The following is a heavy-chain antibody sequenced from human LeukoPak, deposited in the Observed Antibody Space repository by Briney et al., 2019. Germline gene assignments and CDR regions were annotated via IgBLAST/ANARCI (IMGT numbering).Heavy chain of an antibody. J-gene: IGHJ4*02. Sequence: GSSVKVSCKASGGTFSGYAISWVRQAPGQGLEWMGGIIPIFGTANYAQKFQGRVTITTDESTSTAYMELSSLRSEDTAVYYCAREGAGGRWGTYFDYWGQGTLVTVSS. V-gene: IGHV1-69*05. CDR2: IIPIFGTA. CDR1: GGTFSGYA. D-gene: IGHD7-27*01. CDR3: AREGAGGRWGTYFDY.